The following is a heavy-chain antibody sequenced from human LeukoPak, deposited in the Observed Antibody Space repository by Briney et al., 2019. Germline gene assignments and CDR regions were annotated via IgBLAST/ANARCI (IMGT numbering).Heavy chain of an antibody. Sequence: GGSLRLSCAASGFTFSDYYMSWIRQAPGKGLVWVSYISSSGSTIYYADSVKGRFTISRDNAKNSLYLQMNTLRAEDTAVYYCARDVNYGSHGMDVWGQGTTVTVSS. CDR2: ISSSGSTI. CDR3: ARDVNYGSHGMDV. CDR1: GFTFSDYY. D-gene: IGHD3-10*01. V-gene: IGHV3-11*01. J-gene: IGHJ6*02.